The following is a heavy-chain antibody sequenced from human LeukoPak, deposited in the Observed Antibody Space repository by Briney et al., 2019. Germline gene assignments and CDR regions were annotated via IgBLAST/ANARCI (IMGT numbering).Heavy chain of an antibody. CDR3: ARDPLRGYSGVDYYFDY. J-gene: IGHJ4*02. Sequence: GASVKVSCKASGYTFTGYYMHWVRQAPGQGLEWMGWINPNSGGTNYAQKFQGRVTMTRDTSISTAYMELSRLRSDDTAVYYCARDPLRGYSGVDYYFDYWGQGTLVTVSS. CDR2: INPNSGGT. D-gene: IGHD5-12*01. CDR1: GYTFTGYY. V-gene: IGHV1-2*02.